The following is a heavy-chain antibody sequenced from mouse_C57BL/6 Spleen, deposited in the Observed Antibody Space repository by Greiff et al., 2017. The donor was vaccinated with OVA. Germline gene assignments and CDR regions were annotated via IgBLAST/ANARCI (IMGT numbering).Heavy chain of an antibody. CDR1: GYAFTNYL. V-gene: IGHV1-54*01. Sequence: QVQLQQSGAELVRPGTSVKVSCKASGYAFTNYLIEWVKQRPGQGLEWIGVINPGSGGTNYNEKFKGKATLTADKSSSTAFMQLSRLTSEDSAVYVCASGGGYFDVWGTGTTVTVSS. J-gene: IGHJ1*03. CDR3: ASGGGYFDV. CDR2: INPGSGGT.